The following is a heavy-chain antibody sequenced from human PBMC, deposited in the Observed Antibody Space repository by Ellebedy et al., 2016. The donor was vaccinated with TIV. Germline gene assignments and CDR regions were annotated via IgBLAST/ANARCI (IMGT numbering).Heavy chain of an antibody. Sequence: GESLKISCAASGFSFRSYWMSWVRQAPGKGLEWVSIIYRDGNTNYTDSVRGRFTISRDTPKNTLYLQMNSLRAEDTAVYYCARDPGGGGDFGDNWFDPWGQGTLVTVSS. D-gene: IGHD2-21*01. CDR2: IYRDGNT. CDR1: GFSFRSYW. J-gene: IGHJ5*02. V-gene: IGHV3-66*01. CDR3: ARDPGGGGDFGDNWFDP.